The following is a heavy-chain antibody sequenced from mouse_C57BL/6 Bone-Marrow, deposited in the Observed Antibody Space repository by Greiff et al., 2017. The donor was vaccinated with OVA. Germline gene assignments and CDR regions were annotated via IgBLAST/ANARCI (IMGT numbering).Heavy chain of an antibody. D-gene: IGHD1-1*01. Sequence: QVQLPQPGTELVKPGASVKLSCKASGYTFTSYWMHWVKQRPGQGLEWIGNINPSNGGTNYNEKFKSKATLTVDKSSSTAYMQLSSLTSEDSAVYYCARSTMHYYGSSYEDYWGQGTSVTVSS. CDR3: ARSTMHYYGSSYEDY. V-gene: IGHV1-53*01. CDR2: INPSNGGT. CDR1: GYTFTSYW. J-gene: IGHJ4*01.